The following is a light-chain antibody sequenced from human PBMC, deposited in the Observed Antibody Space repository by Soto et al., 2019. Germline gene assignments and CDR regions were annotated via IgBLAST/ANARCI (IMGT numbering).Light chain of an antibody. V-gene: IGKV1-39*01. J-gene: IGKJ4*01. CDR3: QQGYSALLT. Sequence: DIQMTQSPSSLSASVGDRVTITCRASQSISSYLNWYQHKPGKAPKLLIYAASSLQSGVPSRFSGSGSGTDFTLTISSLQPEDFATNYCQQGYSALLTFGGGTKVEIK. CDR2: AAS. CDR1: QSISSY.